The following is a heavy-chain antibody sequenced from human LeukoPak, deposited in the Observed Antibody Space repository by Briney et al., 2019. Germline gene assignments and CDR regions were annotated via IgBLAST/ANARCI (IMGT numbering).Heavy chain of an antibody. D-gene: IGHD3-22*01. Sequence: GGSLRLSCAASGFTFSNYAIHWVRQAPGKGLEYVSAISSNGGSTYHANSVKGRFTISRDNSKNTLYLQMGSLRAEDMAVYYCARFLHYYDSSGYYLDYWGQGTLVTVSS. J-gene: IGHJ4*02. V-gene: IGHV3-64*01. CDR2: ISSNGGST. CDR3: ARFLHYYDSSGYYLDY. CDR1: GFTFSNYA.